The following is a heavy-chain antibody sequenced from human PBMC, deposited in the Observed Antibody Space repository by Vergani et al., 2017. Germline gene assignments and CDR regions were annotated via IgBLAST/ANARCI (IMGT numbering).Heavy chain of an antibody. CDR1: GFTFSSYG. D-gene: IGHD6-19*01. CDR3: AKDRSSSGWSFDP. J-gene: IGHJ5*02. CDR2: IRYDGSNK. V-gene: IGHV3-30*02. Sequence: VQLVESGGGLVKPGGSLRLSCAASGFTFSSYGMHWVRQAPGKGLEWVAFIRYDGSNKYYADSVKGRFTISRDNSKNTLYLQMNSLRAEDTAVYYCAKDRSSSGWSFDPWGQGTLVTVSS.